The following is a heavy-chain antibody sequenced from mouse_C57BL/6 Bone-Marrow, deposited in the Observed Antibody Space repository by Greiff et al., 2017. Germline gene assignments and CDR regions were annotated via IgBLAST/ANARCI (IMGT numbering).Heavy chain of an antibody. CDR2: IDPENGDT. J-gene: IGHJ2*01. V-gene: IGHV14-4*01. CDR3: TTGATVVYVDY. CDR1: GFNIKDDY. Sequence: EVQLQQSGAELVRPGASVKLSCTASGFNIKDDYMHWVKQRPEQGLEWIGWIDPENGDTEYASKFQGKATITADTSSNTAYLQLSSLTSEDTAVYYCTTGATVVYVDYWGQGTTLTVSS. D-gene: IGHD1-1*01.